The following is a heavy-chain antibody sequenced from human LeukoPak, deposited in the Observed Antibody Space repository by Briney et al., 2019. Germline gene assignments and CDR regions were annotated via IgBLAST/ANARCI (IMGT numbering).Heavy chain of an antibody. Sequence: ASVKVSCKASGYTLTSYYMHWVRQAPGQGLEWMGIINPSGGSTSYAQKFQGRVTMTRDTSTSTVYMELSSLRSEDTAVYYCAGVGATTAFDIWGQGTMVTVSS. CDR2: INPSGGST. J-gene: IGHJ3*02. CDR3: AGVGATTAFDI. D-gene: IGHD1-26*01. CDR1: GYTLTSYY. V-gene: IGHV1-46*01.